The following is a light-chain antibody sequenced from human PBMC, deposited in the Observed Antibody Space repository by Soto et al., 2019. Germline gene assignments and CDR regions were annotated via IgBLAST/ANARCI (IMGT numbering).Light chain of an antibody. CDR3: QQYNSYPWT. J-gene: IGKJ1*01. Sequence: DIQMTQSPSTLSASVGDRVTITCRASQSISSWLAWYQQKPGKAPKLLIYKASSLESGVPSRFSGSGSGTEFTLTINSRQPDDFATYYCQQYNSYPWTFGQGTKVEIK. CDR1: QSISSW. CDR2: KAS. V-gene: IGKV1-5*03.